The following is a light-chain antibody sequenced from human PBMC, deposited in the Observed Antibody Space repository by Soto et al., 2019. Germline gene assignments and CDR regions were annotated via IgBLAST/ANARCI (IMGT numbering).Light chain of an antibody. CDR1: QSVSSNY. J-gene: IGKJ1*01. Sequence: EIVLTQSPGTLSLSPGEGATLSCRASQSVSSNYLGWYQQKPGQAPRLLIYGASSRATGIPDRFSGSGSGTDFTLTISRLEPEDFAVYYCQQYGTSVWTFGQGTKVDIK. CDR2: GAS. CDR3: QQYGTSVWT. V-gene: IGKV3-20*01.